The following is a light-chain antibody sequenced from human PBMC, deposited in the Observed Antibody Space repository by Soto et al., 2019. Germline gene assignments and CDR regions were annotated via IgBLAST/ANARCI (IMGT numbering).Light chain of an antibody. CDR3: SSYTSSSTL. Sequence: QSVLTQPASVSESPGQSITISCTGTSSDVGGYNYVSWYQQHPGKAPKLMIYAVTDRPSGVSSRFSGSKSGNTASLTISGLQAEDEADYYCSSYTSSSTLFGTGTKVT. J-gene: IGLJ1*01. CDR1: SSDVGGYNY. V-gene: IGLV2-14*01. CDR2: AVT.